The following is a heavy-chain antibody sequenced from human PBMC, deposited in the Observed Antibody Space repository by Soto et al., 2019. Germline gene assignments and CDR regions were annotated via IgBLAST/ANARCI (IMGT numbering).Heavy chain of an antibody. Sequence: EVQLVESGGGFLKPGGSLRLSCAASGFTFSRAWMSWVRQAPGKGLEWVGRIKSKTDGGTTDYAAPVQGRVTISRDDSKNTVYLQVNSLTTEDTAVHYCTTEDYYGSGSESWGQGTLVTVSS. J-gene: IGHJ5*02. D-gene: IGHD3-10*01. CDR2: IKSKTDGGTT. CDR3: TTEDYYGSGSES. V-gene: IGHV3-15*01. CDR1: GFTFSRAW.